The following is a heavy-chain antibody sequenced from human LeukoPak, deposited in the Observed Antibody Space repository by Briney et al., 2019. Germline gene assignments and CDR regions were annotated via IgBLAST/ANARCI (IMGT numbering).Heavy chain of an antibody. J-gene: IGHJ4*02. CDR2: IYYSGST. CDR1: GGSISSYY. V-gene: IGHV4-59*01. CDR3: AREYSGYDGGAFDY. Sequence: SETLSLTCTVSGGSISSYYWSWIRQPPGKGLEWIGYIYYSGSTNYNPSLKSRVTISVDTSKNQFSLKLSSVTAADTAVYYCAREYSGYDGGAFDYWGQGTLVTVSS. D-gene: IGHD5-12*01.